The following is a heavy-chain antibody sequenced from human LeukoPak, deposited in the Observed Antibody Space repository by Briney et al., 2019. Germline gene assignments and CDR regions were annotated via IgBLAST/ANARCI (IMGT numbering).Heavy chain of an antibody. CDR3: TRDRQIIYYYYYYYMDV. D-gene: IGHD3-10*01. J-gene: IGHJ6*03. Sequence: RGGSLRLSCAASGFTFDDYGMSWVRQAPGKGLEWVSGINWNGGSTGYADSVKGRFTISRDNAKNSLYLQMNSLRAEDTALYYCTRDRQIIYYYYYYYMDVWGKGTTVTVSS. CDR1: GFTFDDYG. CDR2: INWNGGST. V-gene: IGHV3-20*04.